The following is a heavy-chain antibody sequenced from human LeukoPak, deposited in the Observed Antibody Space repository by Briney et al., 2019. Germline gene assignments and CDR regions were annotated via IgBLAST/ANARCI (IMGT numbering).Heavy chain of an antibody. Sequence: ASVKVSCKASGGTFSSYAISWVRQAPGQGLEWMGWISAYNGITHYAQKLQGRVTMTTDTSTSTAYMELRSLRSDDTAVYYCARGASSGWYAPDYWGQGTLVTVSS. CDR2: ISAYNGIT. D-gene: IGHD6-19*01. J-gene: IGHJ4*02. CDR3: ARGASSGWYAPDY. CDR1: GGTFSSYA. V-gene: IGHV1-18*01.